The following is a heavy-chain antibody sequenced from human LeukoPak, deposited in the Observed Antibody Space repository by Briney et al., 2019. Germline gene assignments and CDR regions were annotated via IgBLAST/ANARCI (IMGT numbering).Heavy chain of an antibody. D-gene: IGHD6-13*01. J-gene: IGHJ5*02. CDR2: IYPSDSDT. CDR1: GYSFTSYW. CDR3: ARCLLADGIWFDP. V-gene: IGHV5-51*01. Sequence: GESLKISCKGSGYSFTSYWIGWVRQMPGKGLEWMGIIYPSDSDTRYSPSFQGQVTISADKSISTAYLQWSSLKASDTAMYYCARCLLADGIWFDPWGQGTLVTVSS.